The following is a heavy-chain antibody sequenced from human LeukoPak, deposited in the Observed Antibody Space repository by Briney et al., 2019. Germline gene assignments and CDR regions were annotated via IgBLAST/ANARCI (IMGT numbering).Heavy chain of an antibody. J-gene: IGHJ4*02. Sequence: PSQTLSLTCTVSGGSISSGDYYWSWIRQPPGKGLEWIGYIYYSWSTYYNPSLKSRVTISVDTSKNQFSLKLSSVTAADTAVYYCASLTYRYQPPFDYWGQGTLVTVSS. CDR2: IYYSWST. CDR3: ASLTYRYQPPFDY. D-gene: IGHD2-2*01. V-gene: IGHV4-30-4*01. CDR1: GGSISSGDYY.